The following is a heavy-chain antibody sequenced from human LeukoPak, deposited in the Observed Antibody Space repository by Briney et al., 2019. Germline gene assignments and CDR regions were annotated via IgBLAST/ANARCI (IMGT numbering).Heavy chain of an antibody. V-gene: IGHV3-74*01. J-gene: IGHJ6*02. CDR1: GFTFSRNW. CDR3: ASPYYDTRGSNGYYNMDV. D-gene: IGHD3-22*01. Sequence: GGSLRLSCAASGFTFSRNWMHWVRQAPGKGLVWVSRLNSDGSMTFYADSVKGRFTISRDNAKNTLYLQMNSLRAEDTAVYYCASPYYDTRGSNGYYNMDVWGQGTTVIVSS. CDR2: LNSDGSMT.